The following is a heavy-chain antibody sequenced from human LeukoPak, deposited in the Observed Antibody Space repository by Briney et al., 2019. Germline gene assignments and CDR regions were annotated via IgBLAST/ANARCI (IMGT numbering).Heavy chain of an antibody. V-gene: IGHV3-7*01. Sequence: ASETLSLTCAVYGGSFSDYSWTWIRQPPGKGLEWVANIKQDGSEKNYVDSVKGRFTISRDNAENSLFLQMNSLRVEDTAVYYCAREWQGGIAAAGTRIEGDYWGQGTLVAVSS. CDR1: GGSFSDYS. J-gene: IGHJ4*02. D-gene: IGHD6-13*01. CDR3: AREWQGGIAAAGTRIEGDY. CDR2: IKQDGSEK.